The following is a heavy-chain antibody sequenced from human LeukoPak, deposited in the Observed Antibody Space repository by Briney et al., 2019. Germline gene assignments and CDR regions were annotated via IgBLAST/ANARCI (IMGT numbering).Heavy chain of an antibody. CDR1: GGSISSYY. D-gene: IGHD2-2*01. Sequence: SETLSLTCTVSGGSISSYYWSWIRQPPGKGLGWIGYVYTSGSTNYNPSLKSRVTISVDTSKNQFSLKLSSVTAADTAVYYCARQYCSSTSCSEFDYWGQGTLVTVSS. V-gene: IGHV4-4*09. J-gene: IGHJ4*02. CDR3: ARQYCSSTSCSEFDY. CDR2: VYTSGST.